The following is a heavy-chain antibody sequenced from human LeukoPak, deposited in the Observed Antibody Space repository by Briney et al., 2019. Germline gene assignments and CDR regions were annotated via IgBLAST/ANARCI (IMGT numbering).Heavy chain of an antibody. D-gene: IGHD2-2*03. J-gene: IGHJ3*02. CDR3: ARVDLDKAFDI. Sequence: PGGSLRLSCAASGFTFSSYEMNWVRQAPGKGLEWVSYISSSGSTIYYADSVKGRFTISRDNAKNSLYLQMNSLRAEDTAVYYCARVDLDKAFDIWGQGTMVTVSS. CDR2: ISSSGSTI. CDR1: GFTFSSYE. V-gene: IGHV3-48*03.